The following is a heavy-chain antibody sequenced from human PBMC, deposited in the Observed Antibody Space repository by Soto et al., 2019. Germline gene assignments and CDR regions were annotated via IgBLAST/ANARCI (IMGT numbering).Heavy chain of an antibody. Sequence: QVQLVESGGGVVQPGRSLRLSCAASGFTFSSYGMHWVRQAPGKGLEWVAVISYDGSNKYYADSVKGRFTISRDNSTNTLYLQMNSLRAEDTAVYYWAKGPGIVLVPAAMHYYYGMDVWGQGTTVTVSS. D-gene: IGHD2-2*01. J-gene: IGHJ6*02. CDR1: GFTFSSYG. CDR2: ISYDGSNK. CDR3: AKGPGIVLVPAAMHYYYGMDV. V-gene: IGHV3-30*18.